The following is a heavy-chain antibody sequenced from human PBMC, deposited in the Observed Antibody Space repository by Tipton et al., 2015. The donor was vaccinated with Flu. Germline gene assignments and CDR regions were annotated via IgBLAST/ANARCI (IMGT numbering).Heavy chain of an antibody. CDR3: ARRGYGDYAPIDY. Sequence: TLSLTCTVSGGSISTGGYYWIWIRQHPGKGLEWIAYTSYSGSTFYNPPLKSRVTASLHTSKNQFSLKVSSVTAADTAVYYCARRGYGDYAPIDYWGQGTLVTVSS. CDR2: TSYSGST. V-gene: IGHV4-31*03. D-gene: IGHD4-17*01. CDR1: GGSISTGGYY. J-gene: IGHJ4*02.